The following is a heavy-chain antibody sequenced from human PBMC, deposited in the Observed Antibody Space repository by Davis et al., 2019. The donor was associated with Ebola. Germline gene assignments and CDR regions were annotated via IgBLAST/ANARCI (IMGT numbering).Heavy chain of an antibody. Sequence: ASVKVSCKASGYTFTGYYMHWVRQAPGQGLEWMGWINPNSGGTNYAQKFQGWITMTRDTSISTAYMELSRLRSDDTAVYYCARGMTYYDFWSGFRAWFDPWGQGTLVTVSS. CDR2: INPNSGGT. J-gene: IGHJ5*02. CDR3: ARGMTYYDFWSGFRAWFDP. CDR1: GYTFTGYY. D-gene: IGHD3-3*01. V-gene: IGHV1-2*04.